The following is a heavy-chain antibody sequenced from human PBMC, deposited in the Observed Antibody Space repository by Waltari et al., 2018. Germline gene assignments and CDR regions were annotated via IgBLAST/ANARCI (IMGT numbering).Heavy chain of an antibody. CDR2: IYHSGST. J-gene: IGHJ4*02. Sequence: QVQLQESGPGLVKPSETLSLTCAVSGYSISSGYYWGWIRQPPGKGLEWIGSIYHSGSTYYNPSLKSRVTISIDTSKNQCSLRLSSVTAADTAVYYCAAGEYSSSSAGYWGQGTLVTVSS. V-gene: IGHV4-38-2*01. D-gene: IGHD6-6*01. CDR1: GYSISSGYY. CDR3: AAGEYSSSSAGY.